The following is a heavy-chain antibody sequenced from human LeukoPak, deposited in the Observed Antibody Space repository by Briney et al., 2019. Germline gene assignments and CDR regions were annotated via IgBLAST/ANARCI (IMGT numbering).Heavy chain of an antibody. D-gene: IGHD5-24*01. CDR1: GFILSSYS. V-gene: IGHV3-33*08. CDR3: ARVRDGYNPFDY. CDR2: IWHDGSNK. Sequence: GGSLRLSCAASGFILSSYSMNWVRQAPGKGLEWVAVIWHDGSNKYYADSVKGRFTISRDNSKNTLYLQMNSLRAEDTAVYYCARVRDGYNPFDYWGQGTLVTVSS. J-gene: IGHJ4*02.